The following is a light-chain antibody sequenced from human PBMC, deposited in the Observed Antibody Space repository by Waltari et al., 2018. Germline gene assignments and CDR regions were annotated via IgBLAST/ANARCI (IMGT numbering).Light chain of an antibody. J-gene: IGLJ3*02. Sequence: QTVVTQEPSLSVSPGGTVTLTCALSSVSLSTTSYATWYQQTPGQPPRTLVYKGNSRSSGVPDRFSGSILGNKAALTITGAQADDESDYYCSLYMGSGIWVFGGGTKLTVL. V-gene: IGLV8-61*01. CDR3: SLYMGSGIWV. CDR1: SVSLSTTSY. CDR2: KGN.